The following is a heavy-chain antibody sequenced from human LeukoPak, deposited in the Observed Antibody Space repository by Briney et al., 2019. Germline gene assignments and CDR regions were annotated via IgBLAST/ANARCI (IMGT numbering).Heavy chain of an antibody. Sequence: SETLSLTCAVSGGSISSSNWWSWVRQPPGKGLEWIGEIYHSGSTNYNPSLKSRVTISVDKSKNQFSLKLSSVTAADTAVYYCARGPPGVEYYFDYWGQGTLVTVSS. V-gene: IGHV4-4*02. J-gene: IGHJ4*02. CDR1: GGSISSSNW. CDR3: ARGPPGVEYYFDY. CDR2: IYHSGST. D-gene: IGHD3-3*01.